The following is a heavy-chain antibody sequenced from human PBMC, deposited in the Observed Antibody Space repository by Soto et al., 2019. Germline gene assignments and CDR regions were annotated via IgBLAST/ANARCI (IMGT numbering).Heavy chain of an antibody. Sequence: QVQLKESGPGLVKPSQTLSLTCSVSGGSIGSGDYYWSWVRQSPGKGREWIGYIYYTGNTYYNPSLGSRVTFSVHPSQNQLSLALSDVTVADTAVYYCARGTRRRAASGTRPLYYFDYWCPGTRVTGSS. CDR2: IYYTGNT. CDR3: ARGTRRRAASGTRPLYYFDY. D-gene: IGHD1-26*01. J-gene: IGHJ4*02. CDR1: GGSIGSGDYY. V-gene: IGHV4-30-4*01.